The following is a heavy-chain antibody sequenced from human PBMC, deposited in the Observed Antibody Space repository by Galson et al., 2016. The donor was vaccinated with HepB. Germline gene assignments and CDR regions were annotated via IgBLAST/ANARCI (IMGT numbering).Heavy chain of an antibody. V-gene: IGHV4-61*02. J-gene: IGHJ4*02. D-gene: IGHD2-2*01. CDR2: ISTSGTA. CDR1: GGSITSGTKY. CDR3: ATMPDS. Sequence: TLSPTCTVSGGSITSGTKYWTWIRQPAGKGLEWIGGISTSGTANYNPSLRSRVTISLDTSKTHLSLKLRSVTASDTAMYYCATMPDSWGQGTLVTVSS.